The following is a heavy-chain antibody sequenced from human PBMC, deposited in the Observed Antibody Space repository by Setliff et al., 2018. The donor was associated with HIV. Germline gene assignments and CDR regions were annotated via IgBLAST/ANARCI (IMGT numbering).Heavy chain of an antibody. CDR1: GGSMNSYY. D-gene: IGHD3-10*01. CDR2: IYYSGST. Sequence: PSETLSLTCTVSGGSMNSYYWNWIRQPPGKGLEWIGYIYYSGSTNYNPSLKSRVTISVDTSKNQFSLRLSSVTAADTAVYYCARAPESDYGSEPILDYWGQGTLVTVSS. J-gene: IGHJ4*02. V-gene: IGHV4-59*01. CDR3: ARAPESDYGSEPILDY.